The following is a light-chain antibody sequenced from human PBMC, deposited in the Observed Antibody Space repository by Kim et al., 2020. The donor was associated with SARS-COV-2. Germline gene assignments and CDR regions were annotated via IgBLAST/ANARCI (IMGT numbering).Light chain of an antibody. CDR1: QSLSSSY. CDR3: QQYGSSPRT. J-gene: IGKJ2*01. V-gene: IGKV3-20*01. Sequence: PGASATLSCRASQSLSSSYLPCSQQKPGQAPRLLIYGASSRATGIPDRFSGSGSGTDFTLTISRLEPEDFAVYYCQQYGSSPRTFGQGTKLEI. CDR2: GAS.